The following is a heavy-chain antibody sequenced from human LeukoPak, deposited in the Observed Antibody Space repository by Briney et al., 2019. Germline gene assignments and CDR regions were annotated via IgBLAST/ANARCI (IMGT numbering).Heavy chain of an antibody. Sequence: GGSLRLSCAASGFILTSYSMNWVREAPGKGLERVSYISSPSTNIYYVDSVKGRFTISRDNAKNSLYLQMNNLRGEDTAVYYCARKSYWGSAGKGFDCWGQGTLVTVSS. CDR2: ISSPSTNI. CDR1: GFILTSYS. CDR3: ARKSYWGSAGKGFDC. J-gene: IGHJ4*02. V-gene: IGHV3-48*01. D-gene: IGHD7-27*01.